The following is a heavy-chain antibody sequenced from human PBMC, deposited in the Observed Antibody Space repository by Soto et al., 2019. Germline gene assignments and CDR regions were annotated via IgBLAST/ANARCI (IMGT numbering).Heavy chain of an antibody. V-gene: IGHV3-23*01. D-gene: IGHD5-12*01. CDR3: AKTGYGSDVLWWFGP. Sequence: EVQLLESGGGLVQPGGSLRLSCAASGFTFGSYAMTWVRQAPGKGLEWVSALSSTSDNTYYADSVEGRFSISRDNSKNTLYQQMNSLRAEDTAVYYCAKTGYGSDVLWWFGPWGHGTLVTVSS. J-gene: IGHJ5*02. CDR1: GFTFGSYA. CDR2: LSSTSDNT.